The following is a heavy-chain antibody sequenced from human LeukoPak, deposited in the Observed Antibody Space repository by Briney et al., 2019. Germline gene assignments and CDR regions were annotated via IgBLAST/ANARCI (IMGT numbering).Heavy chain of an antibody. V-gene: IGHV3-30*18. CDR2: ISYDGSNK. Sequence: GRSLRLSCAASGFTFSSYGMHWVRQAPGKGLEWVAVISYDGSNKYYADSVKGRFTISRDNSKNTLYLQMNSLRAEDTAVYYCAKSAGGSSDFVFWGQGTLVTVSS. CDR1: GFTFSSYG. J-gene: IGHJ4*02. D-gene: IGHD6-19*01. CDR3: AKSAGGSSDFVF.